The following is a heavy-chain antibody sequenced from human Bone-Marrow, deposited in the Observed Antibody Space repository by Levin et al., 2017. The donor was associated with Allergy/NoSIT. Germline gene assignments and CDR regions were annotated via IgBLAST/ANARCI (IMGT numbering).Heavy chain of an antibody. CDR1: GFSFSNSH. V-gene: IGHV3-48*04. CDR2: IRSDSSAI. Sequence: LSLTCAASGFSFSNSHMNWVRQAPGKGLEWLSYIRSDSSAIYYADSVKGRFTISRDNAKNSLFLQMSSLRAEDTAVYYCARQIYSDSSAWNWGQGTLVTVSP. CDR3: ARQIYSDSSAWN. J-gene: IGHJ4*02. D-gene: IGHD3-22*01.